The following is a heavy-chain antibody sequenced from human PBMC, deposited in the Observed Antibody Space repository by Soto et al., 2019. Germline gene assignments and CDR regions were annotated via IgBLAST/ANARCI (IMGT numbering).Heavy chain of an antibody. Sequence: GGSLRLSCAASGFTFSSYWLHWVRQVPGKGLVWVSRLYTDGSRTSYADSVKGRFTISRDNAKNTLYLQMNSLSAEDTAVYYCARGARGYYYMDAWGKGTTVTVSS. CDR2: LYTDGSRT. V-gene: IGHV3-74*01. CDR3: ARGARGYYYMDA. CDR1: GFTFSSYW. J-gene: IGHJ6*03. D-gene: IGHD3-3*01.